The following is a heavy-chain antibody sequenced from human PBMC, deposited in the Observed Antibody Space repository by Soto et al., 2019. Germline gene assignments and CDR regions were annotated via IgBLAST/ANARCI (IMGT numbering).Heavy chain of an antibody. J-gene: IGHJ2*01. V-gene: IGHV4-4*02. CDR1: GGSISSSNW. D-gene: IGHD6-19*01. Sequence: PSETLSLTCAVSGGSISSSNWWSWVRQPPGKGLEWIGEIYHSGSTNYNPSPKSRVTISVDKSKNQFSLKLSSVTAADTAVYYCARGHPGVAGTTTDSTVGFDLWGRGTLVTVSS. CDR3: ARGHPGVAGTTTDSTVGFDL. CDR2: IYHSGST.